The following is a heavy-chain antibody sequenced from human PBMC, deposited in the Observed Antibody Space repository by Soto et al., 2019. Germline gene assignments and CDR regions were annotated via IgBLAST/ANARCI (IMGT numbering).Heavy chain of an antibody. V-gene: IGHV3-23*01. CDR3: ANPEMATITGWFDP. J-gene: IGHJ5*02. CDR1: AFTFSSYA. D-gene: IGHD5-12*01. CDR2: IIGNLGST. Sequence: PGWALRLSCAAAAFTFSSYAMSSGPQAPGKGLGWLAAIIGNLGSTYDADAVKGPFTIAIDDAKNTPYLQINSQTAKATAVSYCANPEMATITGWFDPWGQGTLVTVSS.